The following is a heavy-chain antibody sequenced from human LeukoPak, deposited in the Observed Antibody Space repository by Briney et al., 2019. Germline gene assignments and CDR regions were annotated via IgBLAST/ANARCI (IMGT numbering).Heavy chain of an antibody. D-gene: IGHD1-14*01. Sequence: PGGSLRLSCAASGFTFSSYWMSWVRQAPGKGLEWVANIKQDGSEKYYVDSVKGRFTISRDNAKNSLYLQMNSLRAEDTAVYYCARDGVGRYNWNHGYYYYMDVWGKGTTVTVSS. V-gene: IGHV3-7*01. CDR3: ARDGVGRYNWNHGYYYYMDV. CDR2: IKQDGSEK. CDR1: GFTFSSYW. J-gene: IGHJ6*03.